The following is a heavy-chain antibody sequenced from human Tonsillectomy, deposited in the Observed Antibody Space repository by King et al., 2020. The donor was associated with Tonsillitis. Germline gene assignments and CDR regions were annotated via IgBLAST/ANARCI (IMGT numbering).Heavy chain of an antibody. CDR3: ATDRGAPLGHFDC. J-gene: IGHJ4*02. CDR2: IREDGRDK. V-gene: IGHV3-7*04. Sequence: VQLVESGGGLVQPGGSLTLSCAASGFDFSNYWMSWVRQAPGKGLEWMANIREDGRDKYYVDSVKGRFTISRDNAKKSLYLHMNSLRAEDTAVYYCATDRGAPLGHFDCWGQGTLVTVSS. CDR1: GFDFSNYW. D-gene: IGHD3-10*01.